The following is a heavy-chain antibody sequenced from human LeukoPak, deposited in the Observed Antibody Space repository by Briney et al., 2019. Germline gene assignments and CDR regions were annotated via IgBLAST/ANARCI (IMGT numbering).Heavy chain of an antibody. D-gene: IGHD3-10*01. CDR2: ISSVDST. V-gene: IGHV3-53*01. Sequence: GGSLRLSCAASGHTESRKDVRGVRQAPGKGLEWVSLISSVDSTNYADSVRGRFTISRDHFNHHLYLQKNHLTVEDTAFYFRSHLSSVSNRWFLLDCWGQGTLVTVSS. CDR1: GHTESRKD. CDR3: SHLSSVSNRWFLLDC. J-gene: IGHJ4*02.